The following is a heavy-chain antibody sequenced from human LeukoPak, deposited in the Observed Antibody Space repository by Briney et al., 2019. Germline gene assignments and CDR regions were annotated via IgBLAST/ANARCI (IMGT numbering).Heavy chain of an antibody. V-gene: IGHV1-2*02. CDR2: INPNSGGT. Sequence: ASVKVSCKASGYTFTGYYMHWVRQAPGQGLEWMGWINPNSGGTNYAQKLQGRVTMTTDTSTSTAYMELRSLRSDDTAVYYCAREDFSTVTRANWFDPWGQGTLVTVSS. CDR3: AREDFSTVTRANWFDP. D-gene: IGHD4-17*01. J-gene: IGHJ5*02. CDR1: GYTFTGYY.